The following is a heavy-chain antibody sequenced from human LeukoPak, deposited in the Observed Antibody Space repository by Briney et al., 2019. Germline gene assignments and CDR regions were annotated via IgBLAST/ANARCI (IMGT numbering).Heavy chain of an antibody. CDR3: ARAPPDNPFDI. V-gene: IGHV4-39*07. CDR2: IYYSGST. CDR1: GGSISSSSYY. J-gene: IGHJ3*02. Sequence: PSETLSLTCTVSGGSISSSSYYWGWIRQPPGKGLEWIGSIYYSGSTYYNPSLKSRVTISVDTSKNQFSLGLSFVTDADTAVYFCARAPPDNPFDIWGQGTMVTVSS.